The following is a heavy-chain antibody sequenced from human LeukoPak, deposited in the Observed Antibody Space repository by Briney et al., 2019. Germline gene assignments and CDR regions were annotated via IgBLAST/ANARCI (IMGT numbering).Heavy chain of an antibody. CDR2: IYYSGST. CDR1: GGSISSSSYY. V-gene: IGHV4-39*07. D-gene: IGHD3-22*01. Sequence: SETLSLTCTVSGGSISSSSYYWGWIRPPPGKGLEWIGSIYYSGSTYYNPSLKSRATISVDRSKNQFSLKLSSVTAADTAVYYCARGVDSSGYYYDYFDYWGQGTLVTVSS. CDR3: ARGVDSSGYYYDYFDY. J-gene: IGHJ4*02.